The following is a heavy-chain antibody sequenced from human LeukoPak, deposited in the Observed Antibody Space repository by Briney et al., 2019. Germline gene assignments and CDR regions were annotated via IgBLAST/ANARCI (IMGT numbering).Heavy chain of an antibody. Sequence: GGSLRLSCAASGFTVSSNYMSWVRQAPGKGLEWVSSISSSSSYIYYADSVKGRFTISRDNAKNSLYLQMNSLRAEDTAVCYCARGLRGCDYWGQGTLVTVSS. D-gene: IGHD6-19*01. CDR1: GFTVSSNY. J-gene: IGHJ4*02. V-gene: IGHV3-21*01. CDR3: ARGLRGCDY. CDR2: ISSSSSYI.